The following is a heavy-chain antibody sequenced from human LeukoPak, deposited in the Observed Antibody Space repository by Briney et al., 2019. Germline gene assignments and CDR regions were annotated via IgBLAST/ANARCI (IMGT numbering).Heavy chain of an antibody. J-gene: IGHJ4*02. CDR1: GFTFSTHW. Sequence: GGSLRLSCAASGFTFSTHWMSWVRQVTGKGLERVAHTGPNGREKYYVDSVKGRFTISRDNAANSLYLQMNNLRAEDTAVFYCVSWGPTDNFWGQGALVTVSS. CDR3: VSWGPTDNF. V-gene: IGHV3-7*01. CDR2: TGPNGREK. D-gene: IGHD3-16*01.